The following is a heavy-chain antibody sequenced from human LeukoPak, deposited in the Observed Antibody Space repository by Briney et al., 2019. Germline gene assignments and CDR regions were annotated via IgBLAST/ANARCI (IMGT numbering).Heavy chain of an antibody. CDR1: GGSFSGYY. V-gene: IGHV4-34*01. D-gene: IGHD6-19*01. CDR2: INHSGST. Sequence: PSETLSLTCAVYGGSFSGYYWSWIRQPPGKGLEWIGEINHSGSTNYNPSLKSRVTISVDKSKNQFSLKLSSVTAADTAVYYCARTVDSSGWYPYYYYMDVWGKGTTVTVSS. CDR3: ARTVDSSGWYPYYYYMDV. J-gene: IGHJ6*03.